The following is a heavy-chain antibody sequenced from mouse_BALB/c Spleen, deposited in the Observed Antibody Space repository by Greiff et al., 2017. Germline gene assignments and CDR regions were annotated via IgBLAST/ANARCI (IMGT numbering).Heavy chain of an antibody. CDR3: ARGSYRYYFDY. CDR1: GYTFTSYT. D-gene: IGHD2-14*01. V-gene: IGHV1-4*02. CDR2: INPSSGYT. Sequence: VQLQQSAAELARPGASVKMSCKASGYTFTSYTMHWVKQRPGQGLEWIGYINPSSGYTEYNQKFKDKTTLTADKSSSTAYMQLSSLTSEDSAVYYCARGSYRYYFDYWGQGTTLTVSS. J-gene: IGHJ2*01.